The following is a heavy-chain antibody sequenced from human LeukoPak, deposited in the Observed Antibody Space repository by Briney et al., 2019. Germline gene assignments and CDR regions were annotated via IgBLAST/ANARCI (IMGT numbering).Heavy chain of an antibody. D-gene: IGHD3-22*01. CDR2: ISSSSYI. CDR3: AREAYYYDGSGPTKDAFDI. CDR1: GFTFSSYS. V-gene: IGHV3-21*01. J-gene: IGHJ3*02. Sequence: TPGGSLRLSCAASGFTFSSYSMNWVRQAPGKGLEWVSSISSSSYIYYADSVKGRFTISRDNAKNSLYLQMNSLRADDTAVYYSAREAYYYDGSGPTKDAFDIWGQGTMVTVSS.